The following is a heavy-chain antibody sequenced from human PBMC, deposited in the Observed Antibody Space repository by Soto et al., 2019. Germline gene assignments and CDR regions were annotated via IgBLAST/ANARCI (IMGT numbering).Heavy chain of an antibody. CDR3: AKQLGYCSSTSCRDYYYGMDV. V-gene: IGHV3-30*18. D-gene: IGHD2-2*01. CDR2: ISYDGSNK. J-gene: IGHJ6*02. CDR1: GFTFSNYG. Sequence: GGSLRLSCAASGFTFSNYGMHWVRQAPGKGLEWVAVISYDGSNKYYADSVKGRLSISRDNSKNTLYLQMNSLRAEDTAVYYCAKQLGYCSSTSCRDYYYGMDVWGQGTTVTVSS.